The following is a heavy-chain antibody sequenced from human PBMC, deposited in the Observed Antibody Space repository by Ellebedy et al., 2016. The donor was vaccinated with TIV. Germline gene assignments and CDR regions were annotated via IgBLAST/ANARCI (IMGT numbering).Heavy chain of an antibody. J-gene: IGHJ6*02. CDR1: GFIFHFYA. V-gene: IGHV3-23*01. CDR2: ISGSGDKT. D-gene: IGHD1-26*01. CDR3: ASSHIVGATGSDMDV. Sequence: GESLKISCAATGFIFHFYALPWVRQAPGKGLEWVSAISGSGDKTYYADSVKGRFTISRDNAKNSLYLQMNSLRAEDTAVYYCASSHIVGATGSDMDVWGQGTTVTVSS.